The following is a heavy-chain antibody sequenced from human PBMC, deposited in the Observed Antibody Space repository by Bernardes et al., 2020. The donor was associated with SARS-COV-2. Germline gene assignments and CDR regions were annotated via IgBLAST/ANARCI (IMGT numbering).Heavy chain of an antibody. CDR1: GLVFRNTD. CDR2: ISAVRNT. D-gene: IGHD3-16*01. J-gene: IGHJ4*02. CDR3: ATELQYDDLY. Sequence: VCSLRISCRTSGLVFRNTDMAWVRQAPGKGLEWVATISAVRNTHYADSTLGRFTISRDDANNVVYLQMNSLRAEDTATYFCATELQYDDLYWGQGTRVTVSS. V-gene: IGHV3-53*01.